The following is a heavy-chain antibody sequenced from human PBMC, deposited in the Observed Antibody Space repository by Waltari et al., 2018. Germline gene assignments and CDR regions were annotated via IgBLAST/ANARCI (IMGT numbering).Heavy chain of an antibody. CDR2: IYAVGDT. D-gene: IGHD3-3*02. CDR1: GFDINYNY. Sequence: EVRLVESGGDLVRPGGSLRVSGTASGFDINYNYMTWVRQAPGKGLEWVSVIYAVGDTYYADSVKGRFTISRDTSKNEVFLQMNDVRAEDTAVYYCARWRSIAFWYFELWGRGTLVTVSS. CDR3: ARWRSIAFWYFEL. V-gene: IGHV3-66*02. J-gene: IGHJ2*01.